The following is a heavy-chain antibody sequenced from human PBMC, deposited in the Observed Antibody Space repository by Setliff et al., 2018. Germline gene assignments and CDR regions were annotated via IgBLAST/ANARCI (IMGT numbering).Heavy chain of an antibody. CDR1: GGSISSSSYY. D-gene: IGHD1-1*01. CDR3: ARTLPTDCRDGPCKVGALDI. Sequence: SETLSLTCTVSGGSISSSSYYWGWIRQPPGKGLEWIGSLKYSGSTYYNPSLKSRVTITVDTSKNQFSLKLSSVTAADTAVYYCARTLPTDCRDGPCKVGALDIWGQGTMVTVSS. J-gene: IGHJ3*02. V-gene: IGHV4-39*07. CDR2: LKYSGST.